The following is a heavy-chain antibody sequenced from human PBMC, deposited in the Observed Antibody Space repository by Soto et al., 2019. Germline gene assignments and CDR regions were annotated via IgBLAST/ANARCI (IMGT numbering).Heavy chain of an antibody. Sequence: QVQLVQSGAEVKKPGSSVKVSCKASGGTFSSYAISWVRQAPGQGLEWMGGIIPIFGTANYAQKFQGRVTITADEATSTAYMELSSLRSEDTAVYYCARFPGYCSGGSCYNYYYGMDVWGQGTTVTVSS. J-gene: IGHJ6*02. D-gene: IGHD2-15*01. CDR1: GGTFSSYA. V-gene: IGHV1-69*01. CDR3: ARFPGYCSGGSCYNYYYGMDV. CDR2: IIPIFGTA.